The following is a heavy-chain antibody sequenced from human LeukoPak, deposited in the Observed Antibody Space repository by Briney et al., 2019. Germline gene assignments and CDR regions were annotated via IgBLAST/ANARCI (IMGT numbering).Heavy chain of an antibody. Sequence: SETLSLTCTVSGGSINAYYWSWIRQPPGKGLEWIAYVRDNGENNYNPSLKSRVAISVDTPNNQISLRLNFVTAPDTAIYYCARQPANTAAFDIWGLGTMVTVSS. J-gene: IGHJ3*02. CDR3: ARQPANTAAFDI. V-gene: IGHV4-59*08. CDR1: GGSINAYY. CDR2: VRDNGEN. D-gene: IGHD5-18*01.